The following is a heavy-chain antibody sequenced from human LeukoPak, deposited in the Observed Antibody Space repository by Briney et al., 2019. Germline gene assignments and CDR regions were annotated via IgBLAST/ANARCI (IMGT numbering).Heavy chain of an antibody. V-gene: IGHV1-2*06. CDR3: ARGSSSSWSHFDY. J-gene: IGHJ4*02. Sequence: GAPVKVSCKASGYTFTGYYMHWVRQAPGQGLEWMGRINPNSGGTNYAQEFQGRVTMTRDTSISTAYMELSRLRSDDTAVYYCARGSSSSWSHFDYWGQGTLVTVSS. CDR2: INPNSGGT. CDR1: GYTFTGYY. D-gene: IGHD6-13*01.